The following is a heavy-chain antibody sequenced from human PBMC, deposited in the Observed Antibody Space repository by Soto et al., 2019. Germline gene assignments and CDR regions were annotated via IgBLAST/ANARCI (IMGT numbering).Heavy chain of an antibody. CDR3: ARYIPCVCYYGMDV. Sequence: EVQLLESGGGLVQPGGSLRLSCAASGFTFSSYAMKWVRQAPGKGLEWVSLIGESATPTYYADSVKGRFTISRDNSGNTLFLDMYSLRAEDTAVYYCARYIPCVCYYGMDVWRKGTTVTVSS. CDR2: IGESATPT. V-gene: IGHV3-23*01. J-gene: IGHJ6*04. CDR1: GFTFSSYA. D-gene: IGHD5-18*01.